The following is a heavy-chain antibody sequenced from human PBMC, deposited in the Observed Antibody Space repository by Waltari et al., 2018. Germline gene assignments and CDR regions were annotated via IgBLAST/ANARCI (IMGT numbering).Heavy chain of an antibody. Sequence: QVQLQQWGAGLLKPSETLSLTCAVYGGSFSGYYWRWIRQPPGKGLEWIGEINHSGSTNYNPSLKSRVTISVDTSKNQFSLKLSSVTAADTAVYYCASQIQVVPAASFDYWGQGTLVTVSS. CDR2: INHSGST. CDR3: ASQIQVVPAASFDY. V-gene: IGHV4-34*01. D-gene: IGHD2-2*01. CDR1: GGSFSGYY. J-gene: IGHJ4*02.